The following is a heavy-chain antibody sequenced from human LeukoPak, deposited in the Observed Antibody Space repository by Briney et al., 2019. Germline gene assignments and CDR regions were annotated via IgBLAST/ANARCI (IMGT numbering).Heavy chain of an antibody. Sequence: GGSLRLSCAASGFTFSSYGMHWVRQAPGKGLEWVAFIRYGGSNKYYADSVKGRFTISRDNSRDTLFLQMNSLRAEDTAVYYCAKGENAISRTHCLNYWGQGTLVTVSS. D-gene: IGHD1-20*01. V-gene: IGHV3-30*02. CDR2: IRYGGSNK. CDR1: GFTFSSYG. J-gene: IGHJ4*02. CDR3: AKGENAISRTHCLNY.